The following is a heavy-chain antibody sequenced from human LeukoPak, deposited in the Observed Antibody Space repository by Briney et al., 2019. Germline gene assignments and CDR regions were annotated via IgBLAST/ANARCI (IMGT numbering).Heavy chain of an antibody. CDR2: INGGNGNT. J-gene: IGHJ6*02. D-gene: IGHD6-13*01. CDR3: ARGYGSSWPYGMDV. Sequence: ASVKVSCKASGYTFTSYDINWVCQAPGQRLEWMGWINGGNGNTKYSERFQGRVTITRDTSASTAYMELSSLRSEDTAVYYCARGYGSSWPYGMDVWGQGTTVTVSS. CDR1: GYTFTSYD. V-gene: IGHV1-3*01.